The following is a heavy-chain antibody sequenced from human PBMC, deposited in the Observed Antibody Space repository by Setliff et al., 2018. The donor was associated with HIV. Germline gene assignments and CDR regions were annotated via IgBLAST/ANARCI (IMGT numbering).Heavy chain of an antibody. D-gene: IGHD3-22*01. J-gene: IGHJ4*02. Sequence: PGESLKISCAASGFTFSSYGMHWVRQAPGKGLEWVAVISYDGSNKYYADSVKGRFTISRDNSKNTLYLQMNSLRAEDTAVYYCAKDHESSYYDSSGYYSYWGQGTLVTVSS. CDR3: AKDHESSYYDSSGYYSY. CDR1: GFTFSSYG. CDR2: ISYDGSNK. V-gene: IGHV3-30*18.